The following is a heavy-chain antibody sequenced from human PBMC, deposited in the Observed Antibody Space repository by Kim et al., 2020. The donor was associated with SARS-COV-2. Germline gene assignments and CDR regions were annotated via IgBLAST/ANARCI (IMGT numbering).Heavy chain of an antibody. Sequence: SYDGCNNSYADSVKGRFTISRDNCKNTLYLQMNSLRAEDTAVYYCARVSIGGQGTLVTVSS. J-gene: IGHJ4*02. CDR2: SYDGCNN. CDR3: ARVSI. D-gene: IGHD2-21*01. V-gene: IGHV3-33*05.